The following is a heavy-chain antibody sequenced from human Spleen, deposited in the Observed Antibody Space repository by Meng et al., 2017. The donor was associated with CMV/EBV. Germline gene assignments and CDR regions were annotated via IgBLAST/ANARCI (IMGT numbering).Heavy chain of an antibody. Sequence: GESLKISCAASGFTFSSYAMSWVRQAPGKGLEWVSAISGSGGSTYYADSVKGRFTISRDNSKNTLYLQMNSLRAEDTAVYYCAKGGKGIAARPGAFDIWGQGTMVTVSS. CDR2: ISGSGGST. D-gene: IGHD6-6*01. V-gene: IGHV3-23*01. CDR3: AKGGKGIAARPGAFDI. CDR1: GFTFSSYA. J-gene: IGHJ3*02.